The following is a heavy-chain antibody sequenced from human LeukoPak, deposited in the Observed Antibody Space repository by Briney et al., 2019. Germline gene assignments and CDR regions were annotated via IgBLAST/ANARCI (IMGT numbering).Heavy chain of an antibody. CDR3: ARRREDIVVVPAAAYDAFDI. CDR2: INPNSGGT. V-gene: IGHV1-2*02. J-gene: IGHJ3*02. D-gene: IGHD2-2*01. CDR1: GYTFTGYY. Sequence: ASVKVSCKASGYTFTGYYMHWVRQAPGQGLEWMGWINPNSGGTNYAQKFQGRVTMTRDTSISTACMELRRLRSDDTAVYYCARRREDIVVVPAAAYDAFDIWGQGTMVTVSS.